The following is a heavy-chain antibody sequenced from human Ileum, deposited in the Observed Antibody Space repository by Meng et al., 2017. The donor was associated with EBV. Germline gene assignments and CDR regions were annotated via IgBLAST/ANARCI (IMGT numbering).Heavy chain of an antibody. CDR3: ATSRIAKFDR. V-gene: IGHV6-1*01. CDR2: TYRRFRLYY. CDR1: CDSCSRDKTA. J-gene: IGHJ5*02. Sequence: VHLRESVPGLVQPSPGLSLSCVISCDSCSRDKTASNWIRQSPSRGLEWLGRTYRRFRLYYDYAQYVKSRINISPDTFKNQVSLQLNSVTDEDTGIYYCATSRIAKFDRWGQGTLVTVSS.